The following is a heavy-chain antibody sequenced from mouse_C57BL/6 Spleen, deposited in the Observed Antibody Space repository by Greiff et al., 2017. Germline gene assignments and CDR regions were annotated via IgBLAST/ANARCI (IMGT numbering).Heavy chain of an antibody. CDR1: GFNIKDYY. J-gene: IGHJ4*01. Sequence: EVQLQESGAELVRPGASVKLSCTASGFNIKDYYMHWVKQRPEQGLEWIGRIDPEDGDTEYAPKFQGKATMTADTSSNTAYLQLSSLTSEDTAVYYCTTEVSQDYYAMDYWGQGTSVTVSS. D-gene: IGHD2-10*02. CDR3: TTEVSQDYYAMDY. CDR2: IDPEDGDT. V-gene: IGHV14-1*01.